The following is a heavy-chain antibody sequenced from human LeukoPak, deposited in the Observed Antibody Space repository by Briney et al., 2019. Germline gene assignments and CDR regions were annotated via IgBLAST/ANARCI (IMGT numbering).Heavy chain of an antibody. Sequence: GESLKISCKGSGYNFTRYWIGWGRQMPGKGLEGVGIIKPGDSDSRYSPSFQGQVTISADKSISTAYLQWSGLKASDTAMYYCARHRLVRAIDDIHHIDHWGQSPLVTVSS. CDR1: GYNFTRYW. CDR3: ARHRLVRAIDDIHHIDH. CDR2: IKPGDSDS. V-gene: IGHV5-51*01. D-gene: IGHD1-26*01. J-gene: IGHJ1*01.